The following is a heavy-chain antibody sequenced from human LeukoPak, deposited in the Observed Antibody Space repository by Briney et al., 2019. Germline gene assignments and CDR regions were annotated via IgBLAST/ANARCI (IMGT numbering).Heavy chain of an antibody. Sequence: SVKVSCKASGGTFSSYAISWVRQAPGQGLEWMGRIIPIFGTANYAQKFQGRVTITTDESTSTAYMELSSLRSEDTAVYYCAREDIVVVPAARANYYYYMDVWGKGTTVTVSS. J-gene: IGHJ6*03. CDR1: GGTFSSYA. CDR2: IIPIFGTA. D-gene: IGHD2-2*01. V-gene: IGHV1-69*05. CDR3: AREDIVVVPAARANYYYYMDV.